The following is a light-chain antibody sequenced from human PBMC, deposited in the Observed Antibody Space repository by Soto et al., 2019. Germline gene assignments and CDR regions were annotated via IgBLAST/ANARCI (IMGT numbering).Light chain of an antibody. J-gene: IGLJ3*02. V-gene: IGLV2-23*01. CDR1: SRDVGSYNL. CDR3: CSYAGSSTWV. CDR2: EGS. Sequence: QSVLTQPASVSGSPGQSITISCTGTSRDVGSYNLVSWYQQHPGKAPKLMIYEGSKRPSGVSNRFSGSKSGNTASLTISGLQAEDEADYYCCSYAGSSTWVFXGGTKVTVL.